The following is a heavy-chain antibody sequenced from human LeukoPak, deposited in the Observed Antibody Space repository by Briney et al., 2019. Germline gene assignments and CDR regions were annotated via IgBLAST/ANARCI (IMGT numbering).Heavy chain of an antibody. CDR2: ICAYNGNT. J-gene: IGHJ4*02. V-gene: IGHV1-18*01. CDR1: GYTFTSYG. D-gene: IGHD5-18*01. CDR3: ARNLDSYGTYYFDY. Sequence: ASVKVSCKASGYTFTSYGISWVRQAPGQGLEWMGWICAYNGNTKYAQRLQGRVTMTTDTSTSTPYMELRSLRSDDTAVYYCARNLDSYGTYYFDYWGQGTLVTVSS.